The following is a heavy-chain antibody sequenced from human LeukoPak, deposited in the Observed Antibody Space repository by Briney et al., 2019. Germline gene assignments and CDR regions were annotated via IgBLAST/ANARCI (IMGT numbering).Heavy chain of an antibody. D-gene: IGHD4-23*01. Sequence: SETLSLTCAVSGYSISNGYYWGWARQPPGKGLEWIGSIYNTGIAYYNPSLKSRVTISVDTSKNQFSLKLSSVTAADTAVYYCARGRSGYGGNSGIASFDYWGQGTLVTVSS. CDR3: ARGRSGYGGNSGIASFDY. V-gene: IGHV4-38-2*01. CDR1: GYSISNGYY. J-gene: IGHJ4*02. CDR2: IYNTGIA.